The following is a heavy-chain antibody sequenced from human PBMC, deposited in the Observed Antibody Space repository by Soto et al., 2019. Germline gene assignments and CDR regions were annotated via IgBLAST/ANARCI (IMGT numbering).Heavy chain of an antibody. V-gene: IGHV3-30*18. CDR2: ISYDGSNK. J-gene: IGHJ6*03. Sequence: QVQLVESGGGVVQPGRSLRLSCAASGFTFSSYGMHWVRQAPGKGLEWVAVISYDGSNKYYADSVKGRFTISRDNSKNTLYLQMNSLRAEDTAVYYCAKGGNDFWSDYYYYMDVWGKGTTVTVSS. D-gene: IGHD3-3*01. CDR1: GFTFSSYG. CDR3: AKGGNDFWSDYYYYMDV.